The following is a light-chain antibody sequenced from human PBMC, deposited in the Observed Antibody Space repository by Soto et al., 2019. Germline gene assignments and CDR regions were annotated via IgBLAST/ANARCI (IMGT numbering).Light chain of an antibody. Sequence: DIQLTQSPSFLSASVGDRVTITCRASQGISSYLAWYQQKPGKDPKLLIYAPSTLQSGVPSRCSGSGSGTEVTLTVGSLQPEDFATDYCQQLNSYPLTFGGGTKVEIK. CDR1: QGISSY. CDR3: QQLNSYPLT. V-gene: IGKV1-9*01. CDR2: APS. J-gene: IGKJ4*01.